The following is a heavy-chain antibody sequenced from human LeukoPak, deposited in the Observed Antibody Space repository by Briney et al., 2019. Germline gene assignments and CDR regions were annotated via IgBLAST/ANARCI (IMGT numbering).Heavy chain of an antibody. D-gene: IGHD3-16*01. CDR2: TSGTGGST. J-gene: IGHJ5*02. CDR1: GFTFISYA. V-gene: IGHV3-23*01. Sequence: GLLRLSCAASGFTFISYAMSWVRQAPGKGLEGVSATSGTGGSTYYADSVKGRFTISRDNYKNTLHLQMNSLRAEDTAIYYCAKGYYQINPNWFDPWGQGTLVTVSS. CDR3: AKGYYQINPNWFDP.